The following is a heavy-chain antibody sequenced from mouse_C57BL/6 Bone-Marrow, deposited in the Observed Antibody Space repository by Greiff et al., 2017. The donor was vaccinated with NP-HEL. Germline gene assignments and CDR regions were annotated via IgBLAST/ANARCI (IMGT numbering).Heavy chain of an antibody. Sequence: VQLQQPGAELVMPGASVKLSCKASGYTFTSYWMHWVKQRPGQGLEWIGEIDPSDSYTNYNQKFKGKSTLTVDKSSSTAYMQLSSLTSEDSAVYYCARKAYDYYYYAMDYWGQGTSVTVSS. D-gene: IGHD2-4*01. V-gene: IGHV1-69*01. J-gene: IGHJ4*01. CDR2: IDPSDSYT. CDR3: ARKAYDYYYYAMDY. CDR1: GYTFTSYW.